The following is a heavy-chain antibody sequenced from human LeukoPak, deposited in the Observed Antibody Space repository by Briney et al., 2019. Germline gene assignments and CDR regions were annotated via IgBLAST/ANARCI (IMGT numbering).Heavy chain of an antibody. CDR3: AKEVSSWYYFYY. CDR2: ISGSCGST. V-gene: IGHV3-23*01. CDR1: GLPFSSYA. Sequence: APRPSRAASGLPFSSYAMGLVREAPRKGLGMVSAISGSCGSTYYADSVKGRFTVSRDNSKNTLYLQVISLRAEDAPVYHCAKEVSSWYYFYYCGQGTLVTVSS. J-gene: IGHJ4*02. D-gene: IGHD6-13*01.